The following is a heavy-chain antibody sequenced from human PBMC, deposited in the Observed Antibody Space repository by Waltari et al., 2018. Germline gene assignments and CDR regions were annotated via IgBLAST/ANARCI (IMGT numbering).Heavy chain of an antibody. CDR1: GFTFSNAW. CDR3: TTLHKVVG. CDR2: IKIKTDDETP. J-gene: IGHJ3*01. Sequence: EVQLVESGGGLVMPGESLRVSCAASGFTFSNAWMSWVRQAPGKGLEEIGRIKIKTDDETPDYAAAVKGRFTISRDDSKNTLYLQMNNLQTEDTALYYCTTLHKVVGWGQGTMVTVSS. V-gene: IGHV3-15*01.